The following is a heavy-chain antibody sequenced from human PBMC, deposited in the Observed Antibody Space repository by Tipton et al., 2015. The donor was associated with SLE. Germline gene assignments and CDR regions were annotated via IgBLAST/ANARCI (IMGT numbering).Heavy chain of an antibody. CDR3: AREALGVNDY. J-gene: IGHJ4*02. V-gene: IGHV4-31*03. CDR2: IYYSGST. D-gene: IGHD3-10*01. Sequence: TLSLTCTVSGGSISTYYWSWIRQRPGKGLEWIGYIYYSGSTYYNPSLKSRVTISVDTSKNQFSLKLSSVTAADTAVYYCAREALGVNDYWGQGTLVTVSS. CDR1: GGSISTYY.